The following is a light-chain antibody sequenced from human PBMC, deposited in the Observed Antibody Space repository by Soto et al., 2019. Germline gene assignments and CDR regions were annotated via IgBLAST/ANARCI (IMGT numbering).Light chain of an antibody. CDR3: QECHSFPPT. CDR2: SAS. Sequence: DIQMTQSPSSVTASVGDRVTITCRASQGIGSWLAWYQQKPGKAPKLLMYSASTLQSGVPSRFSGSGSGTDFSLTISSLQPEDFAIYYCQECHSFPPTFGGGTKVEI. CDR1: QGIGSW. J-gene: IGKJ4*01. V-gene: IGKV1-12*01.